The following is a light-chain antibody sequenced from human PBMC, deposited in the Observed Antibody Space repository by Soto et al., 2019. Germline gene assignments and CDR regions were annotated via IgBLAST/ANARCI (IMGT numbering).Light chain of an antibody. CDR3: QQYGSSPWT. CDR2: GAS. J-gene: IGKJ1*01. Sequence: EIVLTQSPGTLSLSPGERATLSCRASQSVSSSYLAWYPQKPGQAPRLLIYGASSRATGIPDRFSGSGSGTDLALTISRLEPEDFAVSYCQQYGSSPWTFGQGTKVEIK. CDR1: QSVSSSY. V-gene: IGKV3-20*01.